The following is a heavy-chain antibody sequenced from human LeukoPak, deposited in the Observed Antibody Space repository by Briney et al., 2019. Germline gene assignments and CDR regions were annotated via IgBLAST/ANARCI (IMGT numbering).Heavy chain of an antibody. CDR2: ISSSSSTI. CDR1: GFTFSSYS. Sequence: PGGSLRLSCAASGFTFSSYSMNWVRQAPGKGLEWVSYISSSSSTIYYADSVKGRFTISRDNAKNSLYLQMNSLRAEDTAVYYCARVYDCSGGSYYHWGQGTLVTVSS. V-gene: IGHV3-48*04. D-gene: IGHD2-15*01. J-gene: IGHJ5*02. CDR3: ARVYDCSGGSYYH.